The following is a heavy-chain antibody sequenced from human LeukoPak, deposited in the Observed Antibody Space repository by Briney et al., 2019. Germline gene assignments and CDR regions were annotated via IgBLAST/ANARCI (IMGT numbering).Heavy chain of an antibody. Sequence: GRSLRLSCAASGFTFSSYGMHWVRQAPGKGLEWVAVISYDGSNKYYADSVKGRFTISRDNSKNTLYLQMNSLRAEDTAVYYCARNGPQYVTQDYYYYGMDVWGQGTTVTVSS. D-gene: IGHD2-2*01. V-gene: IGHV3-30*03. CDR1: GFTFSSYG. CDR2: ISYDGSNK. CDR3: ARNGPQYVTQDYYYYGMDV. J-gene: IGHJ6*02.